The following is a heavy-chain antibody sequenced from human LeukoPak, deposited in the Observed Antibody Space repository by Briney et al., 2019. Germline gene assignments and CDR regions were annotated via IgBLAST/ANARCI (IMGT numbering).Heavy chain of an antibody. CDR1: GYTFTGYY. V-gene: IGHV1-2*02. J-gene: IGHJ4*02. D-gene: IGHD3-9*01. CDR2: INPNSGGT. Sequence: APVKVSCKASGYTFTGYYMHWVRQAPGQGLEWMGWINPNSGGTNYAQKFQGRVTMTEDTSTDTAYMELSSLRSEDTAVYYCATGQSYYDILTGYDYWGQGTLVTVSS. CDR3: ATGQSYYDILTGYDY.